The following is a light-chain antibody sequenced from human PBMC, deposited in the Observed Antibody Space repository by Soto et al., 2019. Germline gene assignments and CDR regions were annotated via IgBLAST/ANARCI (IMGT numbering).Light chain of an antibody. Sequence: QSVLTQPASLSGAPWQSIPNPCTGNSREVGGYNYVSWYQQHPGKAPKLMIYEVSNRPSGVSNRFSGSKSGNTAPLNISGIQAEEEADYYCSSYTRSRTLYVFGTGTKVTV. J-gene: IGLJ1*01. V-gene: IGLV2-14*01. CDR1: SREVGGYNY. CDR2: EVS. CDR3: SSYTRSRTLYV.